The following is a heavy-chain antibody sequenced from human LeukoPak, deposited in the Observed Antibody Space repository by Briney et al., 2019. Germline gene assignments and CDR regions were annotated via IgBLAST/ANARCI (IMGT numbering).Heavy chain of an antibody. CDR3: AKVQVGRGVGFDP. CDR1: GFTVSSNY. V-gene: IGHV3-66*01. D-gene: IGHD2-2*01. Sequence: PGGSLRLSCAASGFTVSSNYMSWVRQAPGKGPEWVSVIYSGGSTEYADSVKDRFTISRDTSKNILYLQMHSLRAEDTAVYYCAKVQVGRGVGFDPWGQGTLVTVSS. J-gene: IGHJ5*02. CDR2: IYSGGST.